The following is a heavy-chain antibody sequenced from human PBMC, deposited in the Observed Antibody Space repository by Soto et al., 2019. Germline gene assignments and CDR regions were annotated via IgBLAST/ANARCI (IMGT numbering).Heavy chain of an antibody. J-gene: IGHJ4*02. D-gene: IGHD4-4*01. V-gene: IGHV1-18*01. CDR3: ARGTVTRRAFDY. CDR1: GYTFTSYG. CDR2: ISAYNGNT. Sequence: QVPLVQSGAEVKKPGASVKVSCKASGYTFTSYGISWVRQAPGQGLEWMGWISAYNGNTNYAQKLQGRVTMTTDTATITANLERMSPRSDDPAVYYSARGTVTRRAFDYMGQGTLGNVSS.